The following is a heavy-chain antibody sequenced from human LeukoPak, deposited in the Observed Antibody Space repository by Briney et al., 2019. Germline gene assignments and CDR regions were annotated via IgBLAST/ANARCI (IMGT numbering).Heavy chain of an antibody. V-gene: IGHV4-39*01. D-gene: IGHD1-26*01. CDR2: LFYTGET. CDR1: DGSISSSRYY. Sequence: SETLSLTCIVSDGSISSSRYYWGWIRQPQGKGLEWIGNLFYTGETFYNPSLNSRVTISVDTSKSQFSLRLSSVTAADTAVYYCARTDSGRYSYFDYWGQGTLVTVSS. J-gene: IGHJ4*02. CDR3: ARTDSGRYSYFDY.